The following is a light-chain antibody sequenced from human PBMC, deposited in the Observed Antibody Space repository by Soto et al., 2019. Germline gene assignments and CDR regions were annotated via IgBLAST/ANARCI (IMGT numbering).Light chain of an antibody. V-gene: IGKV3-11*01. CDR1: QSVGTY. CDR2: DAS. Sequence: EIVLTQSPAILSLSPGERATLSCRASQSVGTYLDWYQQKLGQAPRLLIYDASNRATGIPARFSGSGSGKDFPLTISILEPEDFAVYYCQQRVNWLTFGGGTKVEL. J-gene: IGKJ4*01. CDR3: QQRVNWLT.